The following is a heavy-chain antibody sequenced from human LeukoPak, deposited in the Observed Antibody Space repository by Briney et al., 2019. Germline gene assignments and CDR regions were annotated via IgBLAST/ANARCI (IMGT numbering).Heavy chain of an antibody. CDR2: IRHDGSYQ. CDR1: GFTFSSYG. D-gene: IGHD3-3*01. CDR3: AKTLYYGFWSGYFGGDWFDP. Sequence: PGGSLRLSCVTSGFTFSSYGMHWVRQTPGKGLEWVAFIRHDGSYQQYADSVKGRFTVSRDNSKDTVYLQMNSLRTEDTAVYYCAKTLYYGFWSGYFGGDWFDPWGQGTLVTVSS. J-gene: IGHJ5*02. V-gene: IGHV3-30*02.